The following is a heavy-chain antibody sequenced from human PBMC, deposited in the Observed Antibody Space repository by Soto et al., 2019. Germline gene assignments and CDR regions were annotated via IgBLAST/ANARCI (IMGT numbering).Heavy chain of an antibody. Sequence: QVQLQESGPGLVKPSGTLSLTCAVSGVSISSSQWWSWVRQPPGRGLEWIGEIYHNEHTNYNTSLRSRLTMSLDKSKTHVSLKLSSVTAADTATYYCGRTKDFFYGVDVWGQGTTVTVSS. CDR1: GVSISSSQW. D-gene: IGHD2-8*01. CDR2: IYHNEHT. V-gene: IGHV4-4*02. J-gene: IGHJ6*02. CDR3: GRTKDFFYGVDV.